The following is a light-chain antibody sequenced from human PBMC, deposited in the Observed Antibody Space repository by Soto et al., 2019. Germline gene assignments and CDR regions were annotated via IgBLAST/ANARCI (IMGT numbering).Light chain of an antibody. Sequence: EIVMTQSPATLSVSPGEGATLSCRASQYVSNKVAWYQQKPGQAPSLLILGASTRATGVPARFSGSGSGTEFTLSISSLQSEDFAVYYCQQYDNWPWTFGQGTKVDI. CDR1: QYVSNK. J-gene: IGKJ1*01. CDR2: GAS. CDR3: QQYDNWPWT. V-gene: IGKV3-15*01.